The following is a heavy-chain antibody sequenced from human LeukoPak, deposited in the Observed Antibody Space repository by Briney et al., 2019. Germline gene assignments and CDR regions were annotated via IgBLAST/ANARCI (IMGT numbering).Heavy chain of an antibody. CDR2: IRESGGGT. CDR3: AKDMGSGWYRWFDP. J-gene: IGHJ5*02. Sequence: GGSLRLSCVVSGITVSNYDMSWVRQAPGKGLEWVSGIRESGGGTNYADSVKGRFTTSRDNSMNTVYLQMNSLRAEDTAVYYCAKDMGSGWYRWFDPWGQGTLVTVSS. D-gene: IGHD6-19*01. V-gene: IGHV3-23*01. CDR1: GITVSNYD.